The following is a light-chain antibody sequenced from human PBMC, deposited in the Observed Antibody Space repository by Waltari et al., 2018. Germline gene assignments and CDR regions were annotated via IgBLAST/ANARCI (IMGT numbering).Light chain of an antibody. J-gene: IGKJ1*01. V-gene: IGKV3-20*01. CDR2: GAS. CDR1: QSVSRA. Sequence: ELVLTQSPGTLSLSLGERATVSCRTSQSVSRALAWYQQKPGQAPSLLIYGASTRATGIPDRFSGSGSGTDFSLTISRLEPDDFAVYYCQHYLRLPVTFGQGTTVEI. CDR3: QHYLRLPVT.